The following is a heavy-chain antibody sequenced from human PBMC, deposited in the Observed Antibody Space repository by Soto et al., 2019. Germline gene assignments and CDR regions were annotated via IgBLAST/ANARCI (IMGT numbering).Heavy chain of an antibody. CDR3: ARDPICHFGLDY. Sequence: ASVKVSCKASGYTFTSYAMHWVRQAPGQRLEWMGWINAGNGNTKYSQKFQGRVTITRDTSASTAYMELSSLRSEDTAVYYCARDPICHFGLDYWGQGTLVTVSS. J-gene: IGHJ4*02. V-gene: IGHV1-3*01. D-gene: IGHD3-3*01. CDR2: INAGNGNT. CDR1: GYTFTSYA.